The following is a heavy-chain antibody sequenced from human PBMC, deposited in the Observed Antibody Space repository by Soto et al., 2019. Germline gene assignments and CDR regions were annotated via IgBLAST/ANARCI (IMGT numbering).Heavy chain of an antibody. Sequence: ASVKVSYKASGYTFTKYAMHWVRQAPGQRLEWMGWIGAGNGNTEYSQTFQGRVTITRDTSASTAHMELSSLRSEDSAVYYCARGLYGDYSPLVYWGQGTLVTVSS. D-gene: IGHD4-17*01. CDR1: GYTFTKYA. CDR3: ARGLYGDYSPLVY. V-gene: IGHV1-3*01. CDR2: IGAGNGNT. J-gene: IGHJ4*02.